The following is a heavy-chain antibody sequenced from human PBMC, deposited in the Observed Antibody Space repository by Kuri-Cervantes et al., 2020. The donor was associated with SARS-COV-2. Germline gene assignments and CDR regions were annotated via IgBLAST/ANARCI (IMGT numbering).Heavy chain of an antibody. CDR1: GAAISSSSYY. CDR2: IYYTGST. Sequence: GSLRLSCTVSGAAISSSSYYWDWNRQPPGKGLEWIGSIYYTGSTYYNPSLKSRVTISVDTSKNQFSPKLTSVTAADTAVYYCAREGSIYSSSSWEGDYYYYYMDVWGKGTTVTVSS. V-gene: IGHV4-39*02. J-gene: IGHJ6*03. CDR3: AREGSIYSSSSWEGDYYYYYMDV. D-gene: IGHD6-13*01.